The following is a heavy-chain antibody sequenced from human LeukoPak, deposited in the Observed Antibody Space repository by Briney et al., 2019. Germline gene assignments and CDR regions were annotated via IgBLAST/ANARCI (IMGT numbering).Heavy chain of an antibody. CDR1: GGSFNSYY. V-gene: IGHV4-34*01. Sequence: SETLSLTCAVYGGSFNSYYWSWIRQPPGKGLEWIGEITHSGSTNYNPSLKSRVTISVDTSKNQFSLKLSSVTAADTAVYHCARGSSNWNTFDSWGQGALVTVSS. D-gene: IGHD1/OR15-1a*01. CDR3: ARGSSNWNTFDS. CDR2: ITHSGST. J-gene: IGHJ4*02.